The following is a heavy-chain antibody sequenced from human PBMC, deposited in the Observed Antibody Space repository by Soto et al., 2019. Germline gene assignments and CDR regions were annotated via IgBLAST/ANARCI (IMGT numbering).Heavy chain of an antibody. CDR1: GFPFDDYA. CDR2: ISWNSGSI. V-gene: IGHV3-9*01. CDR3: AKDTSPRVTDNWFDP. Sequence: PGGSMRLSCAASGFPFDDYAMHWVRQDPGKGLEWVSGISWNSGSIGYADSVKGRFTISRDNAKNSLYLQMNSLRAEDTALYYCAKDTSPRVTDNWFDPWGQGTLVTVSS. D-gene: IGHD2-21*02. J-gene: IGHJ5*02.